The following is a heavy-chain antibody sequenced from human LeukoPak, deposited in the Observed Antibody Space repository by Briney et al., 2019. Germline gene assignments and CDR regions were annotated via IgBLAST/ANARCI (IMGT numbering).Heavy chain of an antibody. J-gene: IGHJ4*02. CDR2: ISGSGDRR. D-gene: IGHD6-19*01. CDR3: AKGPKQLLVGSRGYYFDY. CDR1: GFTFSSYA. V-gene: IGHV3-23*01. Sequence: GGSLRLSCAASGFTFSSYAMNWVRRAPGKGLEWVSAISGSGDRRNYADSVKGRFTISRDISKNTLYLQMNSLRVEDTAVYYCAKGPKQLLVGSRGYYFDYWGQGTLVTVSS.